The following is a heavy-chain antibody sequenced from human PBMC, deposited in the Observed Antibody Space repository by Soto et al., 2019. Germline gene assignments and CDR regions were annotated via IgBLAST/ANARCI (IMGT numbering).Heavy chain of an antibody. Sequence: GGSLRLSCAASEFSFTNYSMNWVRQAPGKGLEWVSSISSSSRYIYYADSVKGRFTIYRDKGKNALYLQMNSLRAEDTDLYYCARGREYSDGLYYFDYWGQGTLVTVSS. CDR1: EFSFTNYS. J-gene: IGHJ4*02. V-gene: IGHV3-21*01. CDR2: ISSSSRYI. D-gene: IGHD5-18*01. CDR3: ARGREYSDGLYYFDY.